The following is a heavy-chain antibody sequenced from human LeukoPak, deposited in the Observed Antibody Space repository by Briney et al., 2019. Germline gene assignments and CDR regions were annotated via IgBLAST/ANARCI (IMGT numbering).Heavy chain of an antibody. CDR3: ARGFGYSLGFGDH. CDR1: GFTVSSNY. J-gene: IGHJ4*02. Sequence: GGSLRLSCAASGFTVSSNYMSWVRQAPGQGLEWVSVLYSGGTTYYADSVRGRFIISRDESRNTLYLQMNSLTVADTAVYYCARGFGYSLGFGDHWGQGTLVSVSS. V-gene: IGHV3-53*01. CDR2: LYSGGTT. D-gene: IGHD5-18*01.